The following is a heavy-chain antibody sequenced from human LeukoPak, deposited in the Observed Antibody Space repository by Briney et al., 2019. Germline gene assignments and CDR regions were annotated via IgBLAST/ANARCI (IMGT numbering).Heavy chain of an antibody. CDR2: ISSTSSYI. J-gene: IGHJ4*01. Sequence: GGSLRLSCAASGFSISTYSMDWVRQAPGKGLEWVSSISSTSSYIYYADSVKGRFTISRDNAKNSLYLRMNSLRAEDTAVYYCARDAGITGTTDLDYWGHGTLVTVSS. CDR1: GFSISTYS. V-gene: IGHV3-21*01. CDR3: ARDAGITGTTDLDY. D-gene: IGHD1-14*01.